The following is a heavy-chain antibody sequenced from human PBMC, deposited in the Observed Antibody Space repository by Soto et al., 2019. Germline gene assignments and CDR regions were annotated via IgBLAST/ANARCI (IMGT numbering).Heavy chain of an antibody. V-gene: IGHV3-15*01. CDR1: GFIFSNAW. D-gene: IGHD2-2*01. CDR3: SRYCSSVTCYESLSNFEY. CDR2: IRSKSDGGMT. J-gene: IGHJ4*02. Sequence: GGSLRLSCVASGFIFSNAWMTWVRQAPGKGLEWVGHIRSKSDGGMTGYAAPVGGRFSISRDDSKNTLFLQMNSLKSEDTGVYYCSRYCSSVTCYESLSNFEYWGPGALVTVSS.